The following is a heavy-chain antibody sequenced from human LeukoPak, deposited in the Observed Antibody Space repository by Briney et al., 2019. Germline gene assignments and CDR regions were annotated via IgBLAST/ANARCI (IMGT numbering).Heavy chain of an antibody. J-gene: IGHJ3*02. V-gene: IGHV4-4*02. CDR2: IYHSGST. CDR1: GGSISSSNW. CDR3: ARRPIAVVGTNAFDI. Sequence: SETLSLACAVSGGSISSSNWWSWVRQPPGKGLEWIGEIYHSGSTNYNPSLKSRVTISVDKSKSQFSLKLSSVTAADTAVYYCARRPIAVVGTNAFDIWGQGTMVTVSS. D-gene: IGHD6-19*01.